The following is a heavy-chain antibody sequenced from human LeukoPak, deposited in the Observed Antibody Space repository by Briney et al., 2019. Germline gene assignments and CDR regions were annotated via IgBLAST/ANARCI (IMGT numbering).Heavy chain of an antibody. Sequence: GGSLRLSCAASGFTFSSYWMHWVRQAPGKGLVWVSRINSDGSSTSYADSVKGRFTISRDNAKKSVYLQMSSLRAEDTAVYYCARDKSAGADTGSSFYYWGQGALVTVSS. V-gene: IGHV3-74*01. CDR2: INSDGSST. J-gene: IGHJ4*02. CDR3: ARDKSAGADTGSSFYY. D-gene: IGHD3-10*01. CDR1: GFTFSSYW.